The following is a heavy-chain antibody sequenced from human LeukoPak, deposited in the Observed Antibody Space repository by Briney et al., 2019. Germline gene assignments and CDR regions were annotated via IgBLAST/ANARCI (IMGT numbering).Heavy chain of an antibody. Sequence: PSETLSLTCTVSGGSISSGDYFWSWIRQPPGKGLEWIAYMYYSGSTYYNPSLKSRVTMSADTSKNQLSLKLSSVTAADTAVYYCARPYYYDSRIDPWGQGILVTVSS. CDR1: GGSISSGDYF. CDR2: MYYSGST. CDR3: ARPYYYDSRIDP. V-gene: IGHV4-30-4*01. J-gene: IGHJ5*02. D-gene: IGHD3-22*01.